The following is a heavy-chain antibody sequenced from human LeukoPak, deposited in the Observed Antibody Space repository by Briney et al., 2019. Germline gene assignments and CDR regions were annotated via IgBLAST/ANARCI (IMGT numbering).Heavy chain of an antibody. J-gene: IGHJ6*03. D-gene: IGHD4-11*01. CDR3: ARSPYSNPPYYYYYYMDV. CDR1: EFTFSSYW. CDR2: ISGDGRST. Sequence: TGGSLRLSCAASEFTFSSYWMHWVRQAPGKGLVWVSRISGDGRSTSYADSVKGRFTISRDNAKNSLYLQMNNLRAEDTALYHCARSPYSNPPYYYYYYMDVWGKGTTVTVSS. V-gene: IGHV3-74*01.